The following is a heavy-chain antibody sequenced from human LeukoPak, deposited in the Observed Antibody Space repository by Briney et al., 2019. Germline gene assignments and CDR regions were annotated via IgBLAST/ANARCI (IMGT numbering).Heavy chain of an antibody. CDR1: GFTCCSYE. D-gene: IGHD2-15*01. J-gene: IGHJ6*03. Sequence: GGSLRFSCAASGFTCCSYEMKWVRQAPGKGLVWVSYISSSNSTLYYADSVKGRFTISRDKAKNSLYLQMNSLRAEDTAVYYCARDARYCSGGSCYWNYYYYYMDVWGKGTTVTISS. CDR2: ISSSNSTL. CDR3: ARDARYCSGGSCYWNYYYYYMDV. V-gene: IGHV3-48*03.